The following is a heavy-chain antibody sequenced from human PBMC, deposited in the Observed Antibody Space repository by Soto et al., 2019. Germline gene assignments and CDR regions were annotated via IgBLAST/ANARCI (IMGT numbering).Heavy chain of an antibody. CDR3: APAPTGLDV. Sequence: GSLRLSCAASGFTFSSYEMNWVRQAPGKGLEWVSYISSSGSVMYYADSVQGRFTISRDNARNSLYLQMDSLRVEDTAVYYCAPAPTGLDVWGQGTTVTVSS. V-gene: IGHV3-48*03. CDR1: GFTFSSYE. J-gene: IGHJ6*02. CDR2: ISSSGSVM. D-gene: IGHD2-2*01.